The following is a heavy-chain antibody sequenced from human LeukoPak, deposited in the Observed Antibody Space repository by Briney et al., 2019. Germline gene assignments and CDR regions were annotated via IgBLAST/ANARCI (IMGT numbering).Heavy chain of an antibody. Sequence: PGGSLRLSCAASGFTFSSYAMSWVRQTPGKGLEWVSTISGSGGNTYYADSVKGRFAISRDNSKNTLSLQMNSLRAEDTAVYYCASYNWNYGFDYWGQGTLVTVSS. CDR1: GFTFSSYA. V-gene: IGHV3-23*01. D-gene: IGHD1-7*01. CDR3: ASYNWNYGFDY. CDR2: ISGSGGNT. J-gene: IGHJ4*02.